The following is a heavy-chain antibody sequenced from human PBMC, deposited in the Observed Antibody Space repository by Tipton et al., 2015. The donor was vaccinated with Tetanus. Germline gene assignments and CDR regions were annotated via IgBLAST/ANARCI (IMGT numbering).Heavy chain of an antibody. CDR2: VYYNGNS. CDR3: VRSADNWFDP. CDR1: GGSLSSGTFY. Sequence: TLSLTCTLSGGSLSSGTFYWDWIRHSPGKGLEWIGNVYYNGNSLQNPSLKSRVTLSLDKSKNQFSLKLTSVTAADSAVYFCVRSADNWFDPWGPGILVTVSS. J-gene: IGHJ5*02. V-gene: IGHV4-39*01.